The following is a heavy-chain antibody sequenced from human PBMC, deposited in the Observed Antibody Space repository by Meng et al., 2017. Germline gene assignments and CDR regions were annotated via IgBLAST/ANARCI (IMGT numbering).Heavy chain of an antibody. V-gene: IGHV3-53*04. J-gene: IGHJ4*02. Sequence: GGSLRLSCAASGFTFSDYYMSWIRQAPGKGLEWVSVIYSGGSTYYTDSVKGRFTISRHNSKNTLYLQMNSLRAEDTAVYYCAREYYYDSSGYGVIFWGQGTLVTVSS. D-gene: IGHD3-22*01. CDR2: IYSGGST. CDR3: AREYYYDSSGYGVIF. CDR1: GFTFSDYY.